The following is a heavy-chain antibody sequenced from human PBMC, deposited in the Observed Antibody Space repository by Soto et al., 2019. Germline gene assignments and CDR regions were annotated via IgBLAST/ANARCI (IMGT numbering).Heavy chain of an antibody. CDR3: AIDIQLWSPFDY. D-gene: IGHD5-18*01. CDR2: ISYDRSNK. V-gene: IGHV3-30*03. J-gene: IGHJ4*02. Sequence: XGSMRLSWSASGFTFINDGRHWVRQAPGKGLEWVAVISYDRSNKYYADSVKGRFTVSRDNSKNTLYLQMNSLRAEDTAVYYCAIDIQLWSPFDYWGQGTLVTVSS. CDR1: GFTFINDG.